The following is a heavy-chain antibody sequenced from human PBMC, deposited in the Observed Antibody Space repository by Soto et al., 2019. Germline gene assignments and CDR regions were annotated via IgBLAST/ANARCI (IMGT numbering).Heavy chain of an antibody. J-gene: IGHJ4*02. V-gene: IGHV4-30-4*01. CDR2: IYYSGST. D-gene: IGHD3-3*01. CDR3: ARRSVAEYYFDY. Sequence: SETLSLTCTVSGGSISSGDYYLSWIRQPPGKGLEWIGYIYYSGSTYYNPSLKSRVTISVDTSKNQFSLKLSSVTAADAAVYYCARRSVAEYYFDYWGQGTLVTVSS. CDR1: GGSISSGDYY.